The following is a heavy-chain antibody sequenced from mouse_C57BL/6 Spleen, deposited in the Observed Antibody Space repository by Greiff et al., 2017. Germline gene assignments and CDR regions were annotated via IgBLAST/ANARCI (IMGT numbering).Heavy chain of an antibody. J-gene: IGHJ2*01. CDR1: GYAFTSYW. CDR2: IYPGAGDT. V-gene: IGHV1-80*01. Sequence: QVQLQQSGPELVKPGASVKISCKASGYAFTSYWMNWVKQRPGKGLEWIGQIYPGAGDTNYNGKFKGQATFTANKSSSTAYMQLNSLTSEDSAVYFCARYVNYFDYGGQGTTLTVSS. CDR3: ARYVNYFDY.